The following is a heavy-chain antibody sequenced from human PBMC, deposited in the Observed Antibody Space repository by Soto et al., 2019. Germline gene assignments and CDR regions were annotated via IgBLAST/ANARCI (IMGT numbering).Heavy chain of an antibody. CDR3: ARAPVGLDTISYFDY. CDR1: GASISSYY. Sequence: PSETLSLTCTVSGASISSYYWSWIRQPPGKGLEWIGYIYNGGSTYYRPSLEIRMHMSLDATRNHYSLRLTSVTAADTAVYFCARAPVGLDTISYFDYWGQGKLVTVSS. CDR2: IYNGGST. V-gene: IGHV4-59*04. J-gene: IGHJ4*02. D-gene: IGHD3-3*01.